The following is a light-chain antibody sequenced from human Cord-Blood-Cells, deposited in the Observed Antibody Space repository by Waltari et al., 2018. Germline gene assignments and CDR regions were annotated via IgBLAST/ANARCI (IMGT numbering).Light chain of an antibody. Sequence: QSVLTQPPSVSGAPGQRVTISCTGSSSNIGAGYDVHWYQQLPGTAPKLLIYGNSDRPSGVPDRVYGSKCGTSASLAITGLQAEDEADYYCQSYDSSLSGSEVVFGGGTKLTVL. V-gene: IGLV1-40*01. CDR3: QSYDSSLSGSEVV. CDR1: SSNIGAGYD. J-gene: IGLJ2*01. CDR2: GNS.